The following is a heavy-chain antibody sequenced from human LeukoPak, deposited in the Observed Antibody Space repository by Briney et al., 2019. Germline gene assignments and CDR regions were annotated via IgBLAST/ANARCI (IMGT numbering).Heavy chain of an antibody. J-gene: IGHJ4*02. V-gene: IGHV4-59*08. CDR1: GGSISTHY. CDR2: IHYSGST. CDR3: ARHKTGGTYPLDY. Sequence: PSETLSLTCSVSGGSISTHYYNWIRQPPGKGLEWIGHIHYSGSTTYNPSLKSRVTISVDVSKNQFSLKLSSVTAADTAVYYCARHKTGGTYPLDYWGQGTLVTVSS. D-gene: IGHD1-26*01.